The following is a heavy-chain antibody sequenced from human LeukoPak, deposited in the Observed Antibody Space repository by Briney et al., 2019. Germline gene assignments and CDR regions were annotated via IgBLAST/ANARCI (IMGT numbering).Heavy chain of an antibody. V-gene: IGHV1-2*02. CDR1: GYIFTGYY. J-gene: IGHJ4*02. Sequence: ASVKVSCKTSGYIFTGYYVHWVRQAPGQGLEWMGWLNPNSGDTHYAQTFQGRVTMTGDTSIKTAYMEVSGLRSDDTAVYYRARVESLALTSIDYWGQGTLVTVSS. CDR3: ARVESLALTSIDY. CDR2: LNPNSGDT. D-gene: IGHD3-16*01.